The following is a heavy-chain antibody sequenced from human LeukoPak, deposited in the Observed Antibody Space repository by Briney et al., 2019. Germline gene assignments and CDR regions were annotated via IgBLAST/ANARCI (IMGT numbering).Heavy chain of an antibody. Sequence: GGSLRLSCAASGFTFSSYGMHWVRQAPGKGLEWVAVIWYDGSNEYYADSVKGRFTISRDNSKNTLYLQMNSLRAEDTAVYYCARDMTVVTQSGDYYYYYGMDVWGQGTTVTVSS. CDR1: GFTFSSYG. CDR3: ARDMTVVTQSGDYYYYYGMDV. J-gene: IGHJ6*02. D-gene: IGHD4-23*01. CDR2: IWYDGSNE. V-gene: IGHV3-33*01.